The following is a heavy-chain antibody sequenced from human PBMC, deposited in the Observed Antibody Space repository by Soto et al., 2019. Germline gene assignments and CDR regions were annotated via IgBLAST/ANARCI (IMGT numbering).Heavy chain of an antibody. CDR1: GGTFSSYA. D-gene: IGHD4-17*01. CDR3: ATTGVGGDYVAGDFQH. CDR2: IIPIFGTA. Sequence: SVKVSCKASGGTFSSYAISWVRQAPGQGLEWMGGIIPIFGTANYAQKFQGRVTITADESTSTAYMELSSLRSEDTAVYYCATTGVGGDYVAGDFQHWGQGTLVTVSS. V-gene: IGHV1-69*13. J-gene: IGHJ1*01.